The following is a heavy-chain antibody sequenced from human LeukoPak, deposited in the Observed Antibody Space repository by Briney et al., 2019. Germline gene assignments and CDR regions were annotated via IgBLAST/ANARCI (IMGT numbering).Heavy chain of an antibody. J-gene: IGHJ3*02. CDR2: INPNSGGT. Sequence: ASVKVSCKASGYTFTGYYIHWVRQAPGQGLEWMGWINPNSGGTNYAQKFQGRVTMTRDTSISTAYMELSRLRSDDTAVYYCARGPLWSRYAFDIWGQGTMVTVSS. V-gene: IGHV1-2*02. D-gene: IGHD3-10*01. CDR3: ARGPLWSRYAFDI. CDR1: GYTFTGYY.